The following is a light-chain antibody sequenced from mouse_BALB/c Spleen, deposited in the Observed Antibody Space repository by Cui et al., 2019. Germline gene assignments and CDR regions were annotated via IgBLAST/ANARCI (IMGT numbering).Light chain of an antibody. CDR2: SAS. V-gene: IGKV6-15*01. CDR1: QNVGTN. Sequence: DIVMTQSQKFMSTSVGDRVSVTCKASQNVGTNVAWYQQKPGQSPKALIYSASYRYSGVPDRFTGSGSGTDFTLTISNVQSEDLAECFCQQYNSYPFTFGSGTKLEIK. J-gene: IGKJ4*01. CDR3: QQYNSYPFT.